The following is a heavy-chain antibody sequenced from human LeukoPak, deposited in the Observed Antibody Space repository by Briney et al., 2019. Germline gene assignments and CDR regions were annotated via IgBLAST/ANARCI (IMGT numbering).Heavy chain of an antibody. CDR1: GGTFSNYV. CDR3: ARDDPDIVVTPGAADI. Sequence: ASVKVSCKASGGTFSNYVISWVRQAPGQGPEWMGGIIPMFEKAHYAQKFHGRVTITADESTSTAYMEMSSLTSEDTAVYYCARDDPDIVVTPGAADIWGQGTLVSVSS. CDR2: IIPMFEKA. J-gene: IGHJ3*02. V-gene: IGHV1-69*13. D-gene: IGHD2-15*01.